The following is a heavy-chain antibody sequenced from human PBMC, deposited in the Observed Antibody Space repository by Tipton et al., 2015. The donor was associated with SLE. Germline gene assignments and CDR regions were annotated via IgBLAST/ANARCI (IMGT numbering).Heavy chain of an antibody. CDR1: GFTFDDYG. J-gene: IGHJ4*02. Sequence: SLRLSCAASGFTFDDYGMSWVRQAPGKGLEWVSYISSSSSTIYYADSVKGRFTISRDNAKNSLYLQMNSLRAEDTAVYYCARDPQYFDYWGQGTLVTVSS. CDR2: ISSSSSTI. V-gene: IGHV3-48*04. CDR3: ARDPQYFDY.